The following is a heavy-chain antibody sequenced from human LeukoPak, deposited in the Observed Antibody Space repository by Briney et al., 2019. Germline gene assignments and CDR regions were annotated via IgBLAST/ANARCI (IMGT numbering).Heavy chain of an antibody. J-gene: IGHJ4*02. CDR1: GGSISSSSYY. CDR2: IYYSGST. V-gene: IGHV4-39*01. CDR3: ARPTSRNGWYGHEGDDX. D-gene: IGHD6-19*01. Sequence: SETLSLTCTVSGGSISSSSYYWGWIRQPPGKGLEWIGSIYYSGSTYYNPSLKSRVTISVDTSKNQFSLKLSSVTAAHTAVYYCARPTSRNGWYGHEGDDXWGQGTLVTV.